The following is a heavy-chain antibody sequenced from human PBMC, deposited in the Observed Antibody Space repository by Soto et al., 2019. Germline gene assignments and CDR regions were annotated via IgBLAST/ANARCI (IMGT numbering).Heavy chain of an antibody. CDR3: ARGSKIEGWFDY. V-gene: IGHV3-48*03. Sequence: PGGSLRLSCAASGFTLNTYEMSWVRQAPGKGLEWVSYISSSGTIISYADSGKGRFTISRDNAKNSLYLQMNSLRVEDTAVYYCARGSKIEGWFDYWGQGSLVTVSS. CDR2: ISSSGTII. CDR1: GFTLNTYE. J-gene: IGHJ4*02. D-gene: IGHD3-22*01.